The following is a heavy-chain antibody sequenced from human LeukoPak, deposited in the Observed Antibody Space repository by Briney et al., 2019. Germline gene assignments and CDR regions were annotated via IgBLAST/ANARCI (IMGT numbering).Heavy chain of an antibody. CDR1: GFSVSTNY. J-gene: IGHJ3*02. CDR3: ASDEAFDI. V-gene: IGHV3-53*01. Sequence: AGGSLRLSCAASGFSVSTNYMSWVRQAPGKGLEWVSVIYSGGYTYYADSVKGRFTISRDNSKNTVYLQMNSLRAEDTAIYYCASDEAFDIWGQGTMVTVSS. CDR2: IYSGGYT.